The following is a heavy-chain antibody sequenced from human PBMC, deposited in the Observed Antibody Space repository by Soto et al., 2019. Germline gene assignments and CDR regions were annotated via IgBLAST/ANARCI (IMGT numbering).Heavy chain of an antibody. Sequence: EVQLLESGGGLVQPGGSLRLSCAASGFTFSSYAMSWVRQAPGKGLEWVSAISGSGGSTYYADSVKGRFTISRDNSKNSLYLQMNSLRAEDTAVYYCAKEINYYDSSGYYFDYWGQGTLVTVSS. D-gene: IGHD3-22*01. J-gene: IGHJ4*02. V-gene: IGHV3-23*01. CDR2: ISGSGGST. CDR1: GFTFSSYA. CDR3: AKEINYYDSSGYYFDY.